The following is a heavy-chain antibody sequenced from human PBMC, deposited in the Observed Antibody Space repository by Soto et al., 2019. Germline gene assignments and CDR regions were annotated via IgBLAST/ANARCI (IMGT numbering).Heavy chain of an antibody. Sequence: PGGSLRLSCAASGFTFSSYDMHWVRQATRKGLEWVSGIGTAGQTFYPDSVKGRFTISRENAKNSLYLQISSLKDEDTAVYQCVASALSFDFWGQGTPVTVSS. CDR2: IGTAGQT. V-gene: IGHV3-13*01. J-gene: IGHJ4*02. D-gene: IGHD3-16*02. CDR1: GFTFSSYD. CDR3: VASALSFDF.